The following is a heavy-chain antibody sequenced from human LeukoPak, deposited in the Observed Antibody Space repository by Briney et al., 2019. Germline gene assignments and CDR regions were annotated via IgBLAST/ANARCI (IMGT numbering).Heavy chain of an antibody. D-gene: IGHD6-19*01. CDR2: ISAYNGNT. CDR1: GYTFTSYD. V-gene: IGHV1-18*01. Sequence: ASVKVSCKASGYTFTSYDINWVRQAPGQGLEWMGWISAYNGNTNYAQKLQGRVTMTTDTSTSTAYMELRSLRSDDTAVYYCARYQDKSGWYDFDYWGQGTLVTVSS. CDR3: ARYQDKSGWYDFDY. J-gene: IGHJ4*02.